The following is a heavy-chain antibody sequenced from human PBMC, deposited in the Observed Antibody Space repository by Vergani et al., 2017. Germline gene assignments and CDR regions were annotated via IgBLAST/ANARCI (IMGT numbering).Heavy chain of an antibody. V-gene: IGHV4-38-2*01. J-gene: IGHJ4*02. CDR3: ARWSRAAGYSGPDS. D-gene: IGHD6-13*01. Sequence: QVQLQESGPGLVKPSETLSLTCAVSGYSISSGYYWGWIRQPPGKGLEWIGSIYHSGSTYYNPSLKSRVTISVDTSKNQFSLKLSSVTAADTAVYYCARWSRAAGYSGPDSWGQGTRVTVSS. CDR2: IYHSGST. CDR1: GYSISSGYY.